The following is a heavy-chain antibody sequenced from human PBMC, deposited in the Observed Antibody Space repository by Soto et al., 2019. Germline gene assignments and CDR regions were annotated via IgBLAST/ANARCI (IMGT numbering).Heavy chain of an antibody. CDR3: VRRHREVAGIFDY. J-gene: IGHJ4*02. V-gene: IGHV5-51*01. CDR1: GYTFANYW. CDR2: IYPADSDS. D-gene: IGHD6-19*01. Sequence: GESLKISFRFSGYTFANYWVGWVRQMPEKGLEWMGIIYPADSDSRYSPSFQGQVTISADKSINTAYLQWSSLKASDTAMYFCVRRHREVAGIFDYWGQGTLVTVSS.